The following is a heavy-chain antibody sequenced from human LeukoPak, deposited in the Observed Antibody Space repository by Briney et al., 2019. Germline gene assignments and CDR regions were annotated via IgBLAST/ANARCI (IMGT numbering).Heavy chain of an antibody. CDR2: IWNDGNNK. CDR3: ARDAEYSSSYGDF. Sequence: GGSLRLSCAASGFMFSSYGMHWVRQTPGKGLEGVAVIWNDGNNKYYADSVKGRFTISRDNSKNTLYLQMNSLRAEDTAIYYCARDAEYSSSYGDFWGQGTLVTVSS. V-gene: IGHV3-33*01. CDR1: GFMFSSYG. D-gene: IGHD6-6*01. J-gene: IGHJ4*02.